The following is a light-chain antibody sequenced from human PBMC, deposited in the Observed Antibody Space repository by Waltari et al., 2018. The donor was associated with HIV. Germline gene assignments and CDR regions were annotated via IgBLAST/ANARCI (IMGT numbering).Light chain of an antibody. V-gene: IGKV3-20*01. CDR3: QQYGDSPPLT. J-gene: IGKJ4*01. CDR2: GAS. CDR1: QSVNTNY. Sequence: EIVLTQSPGTLSLSPGERATLSCRASQSVNTNYLAWYQQKPGQAPRLLIYGASSRATGIPDRFSGSGSGTDFILTISRLEPEDFAVYYCQQYGDSPPLTFGGGTKVEIK.